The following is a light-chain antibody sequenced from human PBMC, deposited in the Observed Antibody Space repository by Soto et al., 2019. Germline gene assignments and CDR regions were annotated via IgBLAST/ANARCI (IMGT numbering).Light chain of an antibody. V-gene: IGKV3-20*01. CDR1: QTISSSY. Sequence: EIVLTQSPGTLSVSPGERATLSCRASQTISSSYLAWYRQNPGQAPSLLIYGTSSRATGIPDRFSGSGSGTDFTLTISRLEPEDSAIYYCQQYGSWTFGQGTKVEIK. CDR2: GTS. J-gene: IGKJ1*01. CDR3: QQYGSWT.